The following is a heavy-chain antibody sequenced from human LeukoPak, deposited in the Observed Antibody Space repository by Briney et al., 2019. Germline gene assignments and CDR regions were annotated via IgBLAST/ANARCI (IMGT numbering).Heavy chain of an antibody. Sequence: GGSLRLSCAASGFSFSTYWMHWVRQAPGKGLVWVSRINSDGSSTSYADSVKGRFTISRDNAKNTLYLQMNSLRAEDTAVYYCATTSSSPGYFQHWGQGTLVTVSS. D-gene: IGHD6-6*01. CDR1: GFSFSTYW. J-gene: IGHJ1*01. V-gene: IGHV3-74*01. CDR2: INSDGSST. CDR3: ATTSSSPGYFQH.